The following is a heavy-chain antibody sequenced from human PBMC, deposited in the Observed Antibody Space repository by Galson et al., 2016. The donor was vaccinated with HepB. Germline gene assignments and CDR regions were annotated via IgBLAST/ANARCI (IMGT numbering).Heavy chain of an antibody. D-gene: IGHD5-12*01. Sequence: SVKVSCKASGYTFTNYGISWVRQAPGQGFECMGWISAYTGNTNYAQNLQDRVTMTTDTSTSTAYMELRSLRSDDTAGYYCARDGNSCYGPGDRFDPWGQGTLVIVSS. CDR1: GYTFTNYG. CDR3: ARDGNSCYGPGDRFDP. CDR2: ISAYTGNT. J-gene: IGHJ5*02. V-gene: IGHV1-18*01.